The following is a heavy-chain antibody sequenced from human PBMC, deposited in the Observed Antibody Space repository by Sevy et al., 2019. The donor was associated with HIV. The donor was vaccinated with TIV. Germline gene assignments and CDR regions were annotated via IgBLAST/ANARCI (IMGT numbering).Heavy chain of an antibody. Sequence: GGSLRLSCAASGFTFSSYSMNWVRQAPEKGLEWVSYISSSSSTIYYADSVKGRFTISRDNAKNSLYLQMNSLRDEDTAVYYCARDSLPYSSGWYDYWGQGTLVTVSS. CDR1: GFTFSSYS. D-gene: IGHD6-19*01. CDR3: ARDSLPYSSGWYDY. V-gene: IGHV3-48*02. J-gene: IGHJ4*02. CDR2: ISSSSSTI.